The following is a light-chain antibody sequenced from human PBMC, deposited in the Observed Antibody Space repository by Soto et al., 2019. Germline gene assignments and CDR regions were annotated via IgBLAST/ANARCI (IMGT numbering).Light chain of an antibody. Sequence: PGERATLSCRASQSIHTSLAWYQQKPGQPPRLVVYDSTLRANGVPDRFGGSRSGTEFTLTINNLEPEDFAVYYCQQYGSSPMTFGQGTRLEIK. J-gene: IGKJ5*01. CDR3: QQYGSSPMT. CDR1: QSIHTS. V-gene: IGKV3-20*01. CDR2: DST.